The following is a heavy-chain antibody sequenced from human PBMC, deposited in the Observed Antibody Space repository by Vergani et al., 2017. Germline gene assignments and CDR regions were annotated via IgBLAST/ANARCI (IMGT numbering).Heavy chain of an antibody. CDR1: GLTLSSYG. CDR3: TKGSRGYTGYFFDY. J-gene: IGHJ4*02. CDR2: TRPHEDGA. Sequence: QVQLVESGGDVVQPGGSLRLSCSASGLTLSSYGVHWVRQAPGRGLESVTFTRPHEDGAFYSASVRGRFTVSRDNSKNTLHLQMNSLRADDTAVYYCTKGSRGYTGYFFDYWGQGTLATVSS. D-gene: IGHD5-12*01. V-gene: IGHV3-30*02.